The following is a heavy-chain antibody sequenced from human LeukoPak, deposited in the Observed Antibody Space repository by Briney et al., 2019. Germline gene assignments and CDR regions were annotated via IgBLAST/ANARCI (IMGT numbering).Heavy chain of an antibody. J-gene: IGHJ3*02. CDR3: ATIAAAGASGAFDI. CDR2: FDPEDGET. Sequence: ASVKVSCKVSGYTLTELSMRWVRQAPGKGLEWMGGFDPEDGETIYAQKFQGRVTMTEDTSTDTAYMELSSLRSEDTAVYYCATIAAAGASGAFDIWGQGTMVTVSP. V-gene: IGHV1-24*01. CDR1: GYTLTELS. D-gene: IGHD6-13*01.